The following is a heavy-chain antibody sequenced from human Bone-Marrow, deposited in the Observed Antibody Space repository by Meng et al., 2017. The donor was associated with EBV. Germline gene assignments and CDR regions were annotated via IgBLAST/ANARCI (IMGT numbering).Heavy chain of an antibody. CDR3: AKSRSSTPGVVDY. CDR2: IYDGGTT. D-gene: IGHD3-10*01. V-gene: IGHV4-61*01. CDR1: GASVSGGTDH. Sequence: HVQPQESGPGLVKPSETLSLTCTVPGASVSGGTDHWSWSRQPPGKELEWIGYIYDGGTTIYNPSLKSRVTILVDASKNQFSLKLSSVTTADTAVYYCAKSRSSTPGVVDYWGQGTLVTVSS. J-gene: IGHJ4*02.